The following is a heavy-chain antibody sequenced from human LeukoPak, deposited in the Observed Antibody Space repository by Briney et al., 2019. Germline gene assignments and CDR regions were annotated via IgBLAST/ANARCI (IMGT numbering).Heavy chain of an antibody. Sequence: GGSLRLSCAASRFTFDDHIMHWVRQAPGKGLEWVSLISWDGETTYYADSVKGRFTTSRDNSKNSLYLQMNSLGSEDTAFYCAKARGLIGGAFDIWGQGTMVTVSS. V-gene: IGHV3-43*01. D-gene: IGHD3-22*01. CDR3: AKARGLIGGAFDI. J-gene: IGHJ3*02. CDR2: ISWDGETT. CDR1: RFTFDDHI.